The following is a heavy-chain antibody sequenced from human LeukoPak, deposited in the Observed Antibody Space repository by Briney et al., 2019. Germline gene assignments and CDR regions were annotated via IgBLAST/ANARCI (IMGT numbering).Heavy chain of an antibody. J-gene: IGHJ6*03. CDR1: GGSISSYY. D-gene: IGHD3-3*01. CDR2: IYTSGST. CDR3: ARDGVTIFGVADPDYYYYYYMDV. Sequence: SKTLSLTCTVSGGSISSYYWSWIRQPAGKGLEWIGRIYTSGSTNYNPSLKSRVTMSVDTSKNQFSLKLSSVTAADTAVYYCARDGVTIFGVADPDYYYYYYMDVWGKGTTVTVSS. V-gene: IGHV4-4*07.